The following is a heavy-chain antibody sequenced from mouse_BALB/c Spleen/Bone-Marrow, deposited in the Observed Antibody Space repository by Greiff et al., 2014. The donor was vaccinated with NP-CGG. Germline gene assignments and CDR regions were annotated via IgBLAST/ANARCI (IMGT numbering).Heavy chain of an antibody. Sequence: EVKLMESGGDLVKPGGSLKLSCAASGFTFSTYGMSWVRQTPDRRLEWVATISSGGGYTYYPDSVKGRFTISRDNANNTLYLQMSSLKSEDTAMYYYTRQRNWDHYAMDYWGQGTSVTVSS. CDR3: TRQRNWDHYAMDY. CDR1: GFTFSTYG. J-gene: IGHJ4*01. V-gene: IGHV5-6*01. CDR2: ISSGGGYT. D-gene: IGHD4-1*01.